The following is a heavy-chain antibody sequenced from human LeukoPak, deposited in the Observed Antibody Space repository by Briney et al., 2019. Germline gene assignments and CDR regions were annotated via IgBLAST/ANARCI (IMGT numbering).Heavy chain of an antibody. J-gene: IGHJ2*01. D-gene: IGHD3-22*01. Sequence: ASVKVSCKASGYMFTGYYMHWVRQAPGQGLEWMGWINPNSGGTNSAQKFQGRVTMTRDTSISTAYMELSRLTSDDTAVYYCARAQYSYDTTGPFDWHFDLWGRGTLVTASS. CDR2: INPNSGGT. CDR1: GYMFTGYY. CDR3: ARAQYSYDTTGPFDWHFDL. V-gene: IGHV1-2*02.